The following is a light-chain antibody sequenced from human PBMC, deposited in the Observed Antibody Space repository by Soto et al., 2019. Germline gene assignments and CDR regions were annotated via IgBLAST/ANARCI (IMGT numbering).Light chain of an antibody. CDR3: SSYGGNSNYV. V-gene: IGLV2-8*01. CDR2: EVT. CDR1: SSDVGLYDY. J-gene: IGLJ1*01. Sequence: LTQPLSASGSPGQSVTISCTGTSSDVGLYDYVSWYQQHPGKVPKLLIYEVTQRPSGVPDRFSGSKSGNTASLTVSGLQAEDEADYYCSSYGGNSNYVFGTGTKVTVL.